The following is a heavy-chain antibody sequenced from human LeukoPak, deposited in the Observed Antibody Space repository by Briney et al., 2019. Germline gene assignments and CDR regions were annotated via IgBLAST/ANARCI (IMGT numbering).Heavy chain of an antibody. CDR2: IYHSGRT. Sequence: SETLSLTCGVAGYSISSYYYWGGIRQPPGKGLEWIGNIYHSGRTYYNPSLESRVTISTDTSTNPFSLKLSSVTAADTAVYYCARLLLMGSTPHYFDYWGEGSLLTVSS. CDR1: GYSISSYYY. V-gene: IGHV4-38-2*01. CDR3: ARLLLMGSTPHYFDY. J-gene: IGHJ4*02. D-gene: IGHD2-8*01.